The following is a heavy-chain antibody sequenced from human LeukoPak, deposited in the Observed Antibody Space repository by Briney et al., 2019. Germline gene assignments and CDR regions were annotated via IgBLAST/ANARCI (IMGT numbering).Heavy chain of an antibody. J-gene: IGHJ4*02. CDR2: MNPNSGNT. V-gene: IGHV1-8*03. Sequence: ASVKVSCKASGYTFTSYDINWVRQATGQGLEWMGWMNPNSGNTGYAQKFQGRVTITRNTSISTAYKELSSLRSEDTAVYYCGRGPQLSSRSSPVDYWGQGTLVTVSS. CDR3: GRGPQLSSRSSPVDY. CDR1: GYTFTSYD. D-gene: IGHD6-6*01.